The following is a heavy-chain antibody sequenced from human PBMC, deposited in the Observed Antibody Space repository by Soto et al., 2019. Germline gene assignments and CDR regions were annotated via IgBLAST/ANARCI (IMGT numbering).Heavy chain of an antibody. V-gene: IGHV5-10-1*01. J-gene: IGHJ6*02. Sequence: PGESLKISCKGSGYSFTSYWISWVRQMPGKGLEWMGRIDPSDSYTNYSPSFQGHVTISADKSISTAYLQWSSLKASDTAMYYCADSGEIGGYYYHGMDVWGQGTTVTVSS. CDR3: ADSGEIGGYYYHGMDV. CDR2: IDPSDSYT. D-gene: IGHD3-16*01. CDR1: GYSFTSYW.